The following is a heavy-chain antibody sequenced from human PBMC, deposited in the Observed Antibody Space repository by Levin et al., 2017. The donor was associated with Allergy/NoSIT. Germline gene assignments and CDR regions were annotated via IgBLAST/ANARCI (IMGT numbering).Heavy chain of an antibody. D-gene: IGHD3-22*01. CDR3: AKDLYTAIYYDNSGYYSN. V-gene: IGHV3-23*01. Sequence: SCAASGFSFSDYAMSWVRQAPGKGLEWVSSISDSGRNTYYRDSVKGRFTISRDQSTNTLYLQMNSLRAEDTAIYFCAKDLYTAIYYDNSGYYSNWGQGTLVTVSS. J-gene: IGHJ4*02. CDR2: ISDSGRNT. CDR1: GFSFSDYA.